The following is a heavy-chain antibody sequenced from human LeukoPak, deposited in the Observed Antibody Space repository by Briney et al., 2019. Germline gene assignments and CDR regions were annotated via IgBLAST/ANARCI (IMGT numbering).Heavy chain of an antibody. Sequence: SETLSLTCTVSGGSISRGGYYWSWIRQPPGKGLEWIGYMYYSGSTYYNPSLKSRVTVSVDTSKNQFSLKLSSVTAADTAVYYCAGLARRYYFDYWGQGTLVTVSS. CDR3: AGLARRYYFDY. CDR1: GGSISRGGYY. CDR2: MYYSGST. D-gene: IGHD6-6*01. V-gene: IGHV4-31*03. J-gene: IGHJ4*02.